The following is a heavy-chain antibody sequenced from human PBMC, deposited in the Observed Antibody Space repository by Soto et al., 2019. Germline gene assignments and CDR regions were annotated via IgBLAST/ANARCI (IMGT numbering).Heavy chain of an antibody. CDR2: IKSKTDGGTT. CDR1: GFTFSNAW. Sequence: PGGSLRLSCAASGFTFSNAWMNWVRQAPGKGLEWVGRIKSKTDGGTTDYAAPVKGRFTISRDNSKNTQYLQMSSLRADDTAVYYCVKGEYYYDSSGYYPFDYWGQGT. V-gene: IGHV3-15*07. D-gene: IGHD3-22*01. J-gene: IGHJ4*02. CDR3: VKGEYYYDSSGYYPFDY.